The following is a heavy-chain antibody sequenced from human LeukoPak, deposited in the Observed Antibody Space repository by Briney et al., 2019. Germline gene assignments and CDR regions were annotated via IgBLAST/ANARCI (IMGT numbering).Heavy chain of an antibody. Sequence: SETLSLTCTVSGGSISSYYWSWIRQPPGKGLEWIGYIYYSGSTNYNPSLKGRVTISVDTSKNQFSLKLSSVTAADTAVYYCARQVNSRSYYYDSSGYLRFDPWGQGTLVTVSS. V-gene: IGHV4-59*08. D-gene: IGHD3-22*01. J-gene: IGHJ5*02. CDR2: IYYSGST. CDR3: ARQVNSRSYYYDSSGYLRFDP. CDR1: GGSISSYY.